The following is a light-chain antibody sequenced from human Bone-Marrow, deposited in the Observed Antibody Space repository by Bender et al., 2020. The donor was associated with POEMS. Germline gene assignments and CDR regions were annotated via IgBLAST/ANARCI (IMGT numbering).Light chain of an antibody. Sequence: QSALTQPPSASGSPGQSITISCTGSSSDVGNYNLVSWYQQYPGKAPKLMIYEATQRPSGVSNRFSGSKSGNTASLTISEIQAEDEAFYYCCSYAASDTFLFGGGTKVTVL. CDR1: SSDVGNYNL. CDR3: CSYAASDTFL. CDR2: EAT. J-gene: IGLJ2*01. V-gene: IGLV2-23*02.